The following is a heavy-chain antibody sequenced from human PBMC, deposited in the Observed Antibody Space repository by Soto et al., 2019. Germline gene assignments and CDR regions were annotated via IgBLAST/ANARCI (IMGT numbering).Heavy chain of an antibody. V-gene: IGHV1-69*13. CDR3: ARHDCISSSCYYYYYYSMDV. CDR1: GDTFNFYT. CDR2: IIPIFDTA. J-gene: IGHJ6*02. Sequence: GASVKVSCKASGDTFNFYTINWVRQAPGQGLEWMGGIIPIFDTANYAQKFQGRVTITADESTSTAYMELSSLRSEDTAVYYCARHDCISSSCYYYYYYSMDVWGQGTTVTVSS. D-gene: IGHD2-2*01.